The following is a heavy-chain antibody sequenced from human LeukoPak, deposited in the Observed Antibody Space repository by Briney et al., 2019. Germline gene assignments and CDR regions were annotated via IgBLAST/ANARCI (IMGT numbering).Heavy chain of an antibody. V-gene: IGHV4-4*07. D-gene: IGHD3-22*01. Sequence: PSETLSLTCTVSGGSISSYYWSWIRQPAGKGLEWIGRIYTSGSTNYNPSLKSRVTMSVDTSKNQFSLKLSSVTAADTAVYYCARVDYYYDSSYFDYWGQGTLVTVSS. CDR3: ARVDYYYDSSYFDY. CDR2: IYTSGST. CDR1: GGSISSYY. J-gene: IGHJ4*02.